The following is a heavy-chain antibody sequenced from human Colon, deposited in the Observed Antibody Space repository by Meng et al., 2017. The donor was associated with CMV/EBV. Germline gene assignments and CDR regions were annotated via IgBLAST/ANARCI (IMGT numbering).Heavy chain of an antibody. V-gene: IGHV1-18*01. Sequence: VLLGRPGAEVKTPGASVKVSCKTSGYTFTNFGISWVRQAPGQGLEWMAYISPYNGDTNYAQRFQGRVALTTDTSTSTVYMELGSLTSDDTAMYYCARELARGGYWGQGTLVTVSS. J-gene: IGHJ4*02. D-gene: IGHD3-16*01. CDR2: ISPYNGDT. CDR3: ARELARGGY. CDR1: GYTFTNFG.